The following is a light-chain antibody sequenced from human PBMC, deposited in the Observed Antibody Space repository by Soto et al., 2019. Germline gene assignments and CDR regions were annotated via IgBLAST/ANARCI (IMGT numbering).Light chain of an antibody. V-gene: IGLV2-14*03. Sequence: QSVLTQPASVSGSPGRSVTISCTGSSSDVGDFNYVSWYQRHPGRAPKLIIYDVTNRPSGVSYRFSASKSGRTASLTISGLQAEDEADYNCSSSSSSTTHVLFGGGTKLTVL. CDR3: SSSSSSTTHVL. J-gene: IGLJ2*01. CDR1: SSDVGDFNY. CDR2: DVT.